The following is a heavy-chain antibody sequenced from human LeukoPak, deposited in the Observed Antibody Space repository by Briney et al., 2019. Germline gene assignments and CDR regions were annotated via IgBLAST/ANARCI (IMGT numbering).Heavy chain of an antibody. CDR1: GFTFSSYW. V-gene: IGHV3-7*01. Sequence: PGGSLRLSCAASGFTFSSYWMSWVRQAPGKGLEWVANIKQDGSEKYYVDSVEGRFTISRDNAKNSLYLQMNSLRAEDTAVYYCARDGERFGEVPSHGMDVWGKGTTVTISS. CDR3: ARDGERFGEVPSHGMDV. J-gene: IGHJ6*04. D-gene: IGHD3-10*01. CDR2: IKQDGSEK.